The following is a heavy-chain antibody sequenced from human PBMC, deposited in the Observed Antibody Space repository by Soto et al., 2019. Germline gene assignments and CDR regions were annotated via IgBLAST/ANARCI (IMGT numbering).Heavy chain of an antibody. CDR2: INSDGSST. CDR1: GFTFSSYW. V-gene: IGHV3-74*01. Sequence: GGSLRLSCAASGFTFSSYWMHWVRQAPGKGLVWVSRINSDGSSTSYADSVKGRFTISRDNAKNTLYLQMNSLRAEDTAVYYCARDYQANYYDFWSGYYTGYMDVWGKGTTVTVSS. J-gene: IGHJ6*03. CDR3: ARDYQANYYDFWSGYYTGYMDV. D-gene: IGHD3-3*01.